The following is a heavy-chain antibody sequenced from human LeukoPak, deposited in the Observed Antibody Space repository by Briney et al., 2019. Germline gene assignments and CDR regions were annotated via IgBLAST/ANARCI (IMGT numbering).Heavy chain of an antibody. V-gene: IGHV3-23*01. CDR3: AKDRGVIVPAGMAT. CDR2: ISGSGGST. CDR1: GFSFHNYA. D-gene: IGHD2-2*01. J-gene: IGHJ5*02. Sequence: GGSRRLSCAASGFSFHNYAMSWDSQAPGKGLEWVSVISGSGGSTYYADSVKGRFTISRDNSKNTLYLQMNSLRAEETAVYYCAKDRGVIVPAGMATWGQGTLVTVSS.